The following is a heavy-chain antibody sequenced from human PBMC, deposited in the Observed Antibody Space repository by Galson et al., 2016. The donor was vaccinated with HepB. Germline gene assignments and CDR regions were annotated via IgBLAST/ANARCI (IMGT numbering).Heavy chain of an antibody. CDR1: GGTFSSYA. V-gene: IGHV1-69*13. Sequence: SVKVSCNASGGTFSSYAISWVRQAPGQGLEWMGGIIPIFGTADYAQKFQGRVTITADESTSTAYMELSSLRSEDTAVYYCARVPPYCTNGVCKQKNWFDPWGQGTLVTVSS. CDR3: ARVPPYCTNGVCKQKNWFDP. J-gene: IGHJ5*02. CDR2: IIPIFGTA. D-gene: IGHD2-8*01.